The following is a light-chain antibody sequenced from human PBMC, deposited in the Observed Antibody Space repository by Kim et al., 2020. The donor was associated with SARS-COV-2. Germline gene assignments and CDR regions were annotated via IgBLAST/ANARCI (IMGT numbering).Light chain of an antibody. CDR1: QSVSSY. Sequence: LSAGERATLSGRSSQSVSSYLAWYQQKPGQAPRLLIYDASNRATGIPARFSGSGSGTDFTLTISSLEPEDFAVYYCQQRSNWPRTFGPGTKVDIK. J-gene: IGKJ3*01. CDR2: DAS. CDR3: QQRSNWPRT. V-gene: IGKV3-11*01.